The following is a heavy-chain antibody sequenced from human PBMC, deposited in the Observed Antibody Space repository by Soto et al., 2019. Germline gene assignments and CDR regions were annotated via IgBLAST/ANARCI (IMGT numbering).Heavy chain of an antibody. CDR2: ISYDETAT. V-gene: IGHV3-30*03. Sequence: QVQLVESGGGVVQPGTSLRLSCAASGFTFSGYGVHWVRQAPGKGLEWVATISYDETATYYSDSVKGRFTISRDNSKNTLFLQMNSLRAEDTAMYYCARESGPLPKAFYYGMDVWGQGTTVTVSS. CDR3: ARESGPLPKAFYYGMDV. CDR1: GFTFSGYG. J-gene: IGHJ6*02.